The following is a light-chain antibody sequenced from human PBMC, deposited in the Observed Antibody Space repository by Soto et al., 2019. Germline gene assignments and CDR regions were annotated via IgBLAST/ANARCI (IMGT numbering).Light chain of an antibody. CDR2: DVS. CDR1: SSDVGGYNY. V-gene: IGLV2-14*01. J-gene: IGLJ1*01. CDR3: SSYTSSSTDV. Sequence: QSAMTQPASVSGSPGRSITISCTGTSSDVGGYNYVSWYHQHPGKAPKLMIYDVSNRPSGVSNRFSGSKSGNTASLTISGLQAEDEADYYCSSYTSSSTDVFGTGTKLTVL.